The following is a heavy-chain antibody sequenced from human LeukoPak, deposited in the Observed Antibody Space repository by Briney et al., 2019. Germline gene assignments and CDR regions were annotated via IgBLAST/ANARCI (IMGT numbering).Heavy chain of an antibody. D-gene: IGHD6-19*01. Sequence: GGSLRLSCAASGFTFSNYGMSWVRQAPGKGLEWVSAVTGTGGSTYYADSVKGRFTISRDNSKNTLYLQKNSLRGEDTAIYYCAKNGYSSGWYPENWGQGTLVTVSS. CDR2: VTGTGGST. J-gene: IGHJ4*02. V-gene: IGHV3-23*01. CDR3: AKNGYSSGWYPEN. CDR1: GFTFSNYG.